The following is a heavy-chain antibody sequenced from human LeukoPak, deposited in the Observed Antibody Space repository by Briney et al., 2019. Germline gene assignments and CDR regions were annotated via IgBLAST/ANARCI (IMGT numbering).Heavy chain of an antibody. CDR2: IYYSGST. J-gene: IGHJ3*02. V-gene: IGHV4-59*01. D-gene: IGHD3-22*01. CDR1: GGSISRYY. Sequence: SETLSLTCTVSGGSISRYYWSWIRQPPGKGLEWIGYIYYSGSTNYNPSLKSRVTISVDTSKNQFSLKLSSVTAADTAVYYCATDYYDSSGYYGGAFDIWGQGTMVTVSS. CDR3: ATDYYDSSGYYGGAFDI.